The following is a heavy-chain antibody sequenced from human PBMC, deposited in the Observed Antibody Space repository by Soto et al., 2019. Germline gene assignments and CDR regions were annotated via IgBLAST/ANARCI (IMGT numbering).Heavy chain of an antibody. CDR1: GGSITSGGSF. V-gene: IGHV4-31*11. CDR3: ARGGASSKWFAP. D-gene: IGHD2-15*01. CDR2: ICYSGAT. Sequence: SLSLTCAVSGGSITSGGSFWSWIRQHPGKGPEWIAFICYSGATSYNPSLASRVTISADTYKSQFSLNLRSVTAADTAVYYCARGGASSKWFAPWGQGTLVTVSS. J-gene: IGHJ5*02.